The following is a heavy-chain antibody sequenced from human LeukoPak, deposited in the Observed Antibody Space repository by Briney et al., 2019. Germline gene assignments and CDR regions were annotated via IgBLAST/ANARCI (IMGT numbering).Heavy chain of an antibody. D-gene: IGHD3-22*01. Sequence: GGSLRLSCAASGFTFSSYAMSWVRQSTGKGLEWVSSTSGDGGATYYSNSVKGRFIISRDNSRNTLYLQMNSLRAEDTAVYYCAKDRPNYYGSNGHYYRRDGDYWGQGTLVTVSS. J-gene: IGHJ4*02. CDR2: TSGDGGAT. V-gene: IGHV3-23*01. CDR3: AKDRPNYYGSNGHYYRRDGDY. CDR1: GFTFSSYA.